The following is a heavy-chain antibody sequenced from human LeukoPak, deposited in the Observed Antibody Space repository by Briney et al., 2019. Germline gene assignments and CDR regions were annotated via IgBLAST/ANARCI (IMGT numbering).Heavy chain of an antibody. D-gene: IGHD1-14*01. J-gene: IGHJ2*01. CDR2: IYYSGST. CDR3: ARLTGSPWYFDL. V-gene: IGHV4-31*03. Sequence: PSETLSLTCTVSGGSISSGGYYWSWIRQHPGKGLEWIGYIYYSGSTYYNPSLKSRVTISVDTSKNQFSLKLSSVTAADTAVYYCARLTGSPWYFDLWGRGTLVTVSS. CDR1: GGSISSGGYY.